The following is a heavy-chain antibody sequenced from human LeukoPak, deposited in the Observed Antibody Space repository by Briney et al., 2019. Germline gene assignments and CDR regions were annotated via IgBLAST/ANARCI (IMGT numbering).Heavy chain of an antibody. CDR2: VSWDGDE. Sequence: EPGPTLVKPTQTLTLTCTFSGCSLTTRGVGVGWIRHPPGKALEWLALVSWDGDERYSPSLRSRLTLTKDTSKNQVVLTMTNMDPVDTATYYCAHRPGRGIPAAHWGQGTLVTVSS. D-gene: IGHD2-21*01. CDR1: GCSLTTRGVG. J-gene: IGHJ4*02. V-gene: IGHV2-5*02. CDR3: AHRPGRGIPAAH.